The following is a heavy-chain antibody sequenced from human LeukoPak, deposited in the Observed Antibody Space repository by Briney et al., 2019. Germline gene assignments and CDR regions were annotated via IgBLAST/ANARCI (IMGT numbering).Heavy chain of an antibody. CDR3: ATASVVKGYYYYYMDV. CDR2: FDPEDGET. V-gene: IGHV1-24*01. D-gene: IGHD4-23*01. J-gene: IGHJ6*03. CDR1: GYTLTELS. Sequence: RASVTVSCKVSGYTLTELSMHWVRQAPGKGLEWMGGFDPEDGETIYAQKFQGRVTMTEDTSTDTAYMELSSLRSEDTAVYYCATASVVKGYYYYYMDVWGKGTTVTVSS.